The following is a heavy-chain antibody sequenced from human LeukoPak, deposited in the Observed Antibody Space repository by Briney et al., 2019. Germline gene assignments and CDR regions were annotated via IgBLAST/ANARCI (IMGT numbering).Heavy chain of an antibody. D-gene: IGHD2-15*01. J-gene: IGHJ4*02. CDR3: AKDGGGGPIDY. CDR2: ISSDGSGK. V-gene: IGHV3-30*18. CDR1: GFTFSNHA. Sequence: GGSLRLSCAASGFTFSNHAMHWVRQAPGKGLEWVVVISSDGSGKFYGDSVKGRFTISRDNSKNTLYLQMNSLRIEDTAMYYCAKDGGGGPIDYWGQGTLASVSS.